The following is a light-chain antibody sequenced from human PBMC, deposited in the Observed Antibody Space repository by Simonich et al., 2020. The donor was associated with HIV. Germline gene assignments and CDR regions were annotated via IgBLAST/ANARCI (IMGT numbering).Light chain of an antibody. J-gene: IGLJ3*02. V-gene: IGLV1-40*01. Sequence: QSVLTQPPSVSGAPGQRVTISCTGSSPNIGAGYDVHWYQQLPGTAPKLLLYGNSNRPAGVPDRFSGSKSGTSASLAITGLQAEDEADYYCQSYDSSLSSVVFGGGTKLTVL. CDR1: SPNIGAGYD. CDR2: GNS. CDR3: QSYDSSLSSVV.